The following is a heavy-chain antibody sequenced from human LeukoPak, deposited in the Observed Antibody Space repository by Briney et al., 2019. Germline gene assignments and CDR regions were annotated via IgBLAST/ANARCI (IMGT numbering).Heavy chain of an antibody. D-gene: IGHD6-13*01. Sequence: GASVKVFCKASGYTFTNYAISWVREAPGQVLEWMGWVSAYNGDTRYAQNLQGRLTMTTETSTSTAYMELRSLRSDDTAMYHCARFSLGAAAAGFDPWGQGTLVTVSS. CDR2: VSAYNGDT. CDR3: ARFSLGAAAAGFDP. J-gene: IGHJ5*02. CDR1: GYTFTNYA. V-gene: IGHV1-18*01.